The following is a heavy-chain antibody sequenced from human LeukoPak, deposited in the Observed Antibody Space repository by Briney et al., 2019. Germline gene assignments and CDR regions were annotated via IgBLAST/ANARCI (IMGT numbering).Heavy chain of an antibody. CDR1: GGTFSSYA. Sequence: ASVKVSCKASGGTFSSYAISWVRQAPGQGLEWMGGIIPIFGTANYAQKFQGRVTITADESTSTAYRGLSSLRSEDTAVYYCARDSAGHLVYYYGMDVWGQGPTVTVSS. CDR2: IIPIFGTA. V-gene: IGHV1-69*13. D-gene: IGHD6-6*01. CDR3: ARDSAGHLVYYYGMDV. J-gene: IGHJ6*02.